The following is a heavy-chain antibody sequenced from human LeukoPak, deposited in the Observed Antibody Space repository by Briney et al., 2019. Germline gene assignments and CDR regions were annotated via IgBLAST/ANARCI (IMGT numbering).Heavy chain of an antibody. D-gene: IGHD5-12*01. CDR2: IYYSGST. J-gene: IGHJ4*02. CDR1: GGAISSSSYY. CDR3: ARQGGSVLHYSDY. V-gene: IGHV4-39*01. Sequence: PSETLSLTCTVSGGAISSSSYYWGWIRQPPGKGLEWIGSIYYSGSTYYNPSLKSRVTISVDTSKNQFSLKLSSVTAADTAVYYCARQGGSVLHYSDYWGQGTLVTVSS.